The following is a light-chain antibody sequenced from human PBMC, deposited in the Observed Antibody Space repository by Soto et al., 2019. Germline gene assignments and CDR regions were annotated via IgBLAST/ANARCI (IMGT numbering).Light chain of an antibody. CDR1: SRDVGGYKY. Sequence: QSVLTQPASVSGSPGQSITISCTGTSRDVGGYKYVSWYQQHPGKAPKLIIYEVSNRPSGVSNRFSGSKSGNTASLTISGLRAEDEADYYCTSYRGSSTLVFGGGTQLTVL. V-gene: IGLV2-14*01. CDR2: EVS. CDR3: TSYRGSSTLV. J-gene: IGLJ2*01.